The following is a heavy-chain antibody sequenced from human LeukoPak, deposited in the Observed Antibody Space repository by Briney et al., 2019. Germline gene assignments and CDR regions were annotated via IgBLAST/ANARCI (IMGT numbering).Heavy chain of an antibody. Sequence: PGGSLRLSCAVSGFTFRSYWMSWVRQAPGKGPEWVANIKQDGSEKYYVDSVKGRFTISRDNAKNSLYLQMNSLRAEDTAVYYCARNPELGSDSTGYRAFDIWGQGIMVTVSS. V-gene: IGHV3-7*01. CDR2: IKQDGSEK. CDR3: ARNPELGSDSTGYRAFDI. CDR1: GFTFRSYW. J-gene: IGHJ3*02. D-gene: IGHD3-22*01.